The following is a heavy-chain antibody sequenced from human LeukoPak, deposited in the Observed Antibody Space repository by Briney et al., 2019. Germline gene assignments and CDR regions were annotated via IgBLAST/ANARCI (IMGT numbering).Heavy chain of an antibody. V-gene: IGHV3-23*01. D-gene: IGHD3-22*01. CDR3: ANSVLIVVH. J-gene: IGHJ4*02. CDR1: GFTFSSYA. Sequence: GASLRLSCEASGFTFSSYAMSCPRQAPGRGLEWVSAISGSGGSTHYAHSVKRLFTIPRDNSKNTLYLQMNSLRAEDTAVYYCANSVLIVVHWGQGTRVSVSS. CDR2: ISGSGGST.